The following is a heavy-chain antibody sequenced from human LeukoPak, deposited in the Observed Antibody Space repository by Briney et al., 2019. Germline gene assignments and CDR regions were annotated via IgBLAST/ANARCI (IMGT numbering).Heavy chain of an antibody. CDR1: GGSISSSSYY. CDR3: AREYSGSSNWFDP. J-gene: IGHJ5*02. V-gene: IGHV4-61*05. CDR2: VYYSGST. Sequence: SETLSLTCTVSGGSISSSSYYWGWVRQPPGKGLEWIAYVYYSGSTNYNPSLKSRVTISVDTSKNQFSLKLSSVTAADTAVYYCAREYSGSSNWFDPWGQGTLVTVSS. D-gene: IGHD1-26*01.